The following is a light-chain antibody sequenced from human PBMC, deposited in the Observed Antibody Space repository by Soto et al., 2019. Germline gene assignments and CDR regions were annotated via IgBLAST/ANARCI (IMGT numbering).Light chain of an antibody. J-gene: IGKJ5*01. CDR3: QQLNAYTLT. V-gene: IGKV1-17*02. Sequence: DIQMTQSPSSLSASVGDRVTITRRARQGIRHDLGWYHKKTGRAPNLPIYGAPTLKSGVPSRLSGSGSGPDFTITISNMQTEDFETQKSQQLNAYTLTFGHGTRLEIK. CDR1: QGIRHD. CDR2: GAP.